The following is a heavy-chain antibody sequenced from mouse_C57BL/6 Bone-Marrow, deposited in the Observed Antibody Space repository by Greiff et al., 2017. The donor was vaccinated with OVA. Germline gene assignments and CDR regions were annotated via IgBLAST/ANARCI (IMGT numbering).Heavy chain of an antibody. V-gene: IGHV1-39*01. D-gene: IGHD2-3*01. CDR3: ATPIYDGYSYAMDY. Sequence: VQLKQSGPELEKPGASVKISCKASGYSFTGYNMNWVKQSNGKSLEWIGNIDPYYGGTSYNQKFKGKATLTVDKSSSTAYMQLKSLTSEDSAVYYCATPIYDGYSYAMDYWGQGTSVTVSS. CDR1: GYSFTGYN. CDR2: IDPYYGGT. J-gene: IGHJ4*01.